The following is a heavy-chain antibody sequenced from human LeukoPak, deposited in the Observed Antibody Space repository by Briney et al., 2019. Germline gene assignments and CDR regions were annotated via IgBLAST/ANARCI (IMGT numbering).Heavy chain of an antibody. D-gene: IGHD3-10*01. CDR2: INQDSSEK. J-gene: IGHJ6*03. CDR1: GFTLSTSW. Sequence: GGSLRLSCIASGFTLSTSWMSWVRQAPGKGLEWVANINQDSSEKLYVDSVKGRFTISRDNAKNSLYLQMNSLRAEDTAVYYCARDQAYYYGSGSHAEYYMDVWGKGTTVTVSS. V-gene: IGHV3-7*01. CDR3: ARDQAYYYGSGSHAEYYMDV.